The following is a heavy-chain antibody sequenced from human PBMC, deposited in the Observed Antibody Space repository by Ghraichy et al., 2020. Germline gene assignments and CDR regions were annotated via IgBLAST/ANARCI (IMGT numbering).Heavy chain of an antibody. CDR1: GFDFTTHA. CDR2: IWSDGSHK. V-gene: IGHV3-33*01. Sequence: GGSLRLSCAASGFDFTTHAMHWVRQAPGKGLEWVVMIWSDGSHKHYPDSVKGRFTIYRDNSKDTVYLEINSLRAEDSAMYYCTRDPPGSGWSFDCWGQGSLVTVSS. J-gene: IGHJ4*02. D-gene: IGHD6-19*01. CDR3: TRDPPGSGWSFDC.